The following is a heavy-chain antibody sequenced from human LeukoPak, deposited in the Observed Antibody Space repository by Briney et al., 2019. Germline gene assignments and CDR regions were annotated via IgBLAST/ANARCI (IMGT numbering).Heavy chain of an antibody. CDR1: GGSISSSSYY. V-gene: IGHV4-39*07. CDR3: ARLNPAHSRGLPSNWFDP. CDR2: IYYSGST. Sequence: SETLSLTCTVSGGSISSSSYYWGWIRQPPGKGLEWIGSIYYSGSTYYNPSLKSRVTISVDTSKNQFSLKLSSVTAADTAVYYCARLNPAHSRGLPSNWFDPWGQGTLVTVSS. J-gene: IGHJ5*02. D-gene: IGHD6-13*01.